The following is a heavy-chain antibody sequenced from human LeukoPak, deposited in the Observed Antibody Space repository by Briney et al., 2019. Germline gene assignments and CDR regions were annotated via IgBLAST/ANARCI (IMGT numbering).Heavy chain of an antibody. Sequence: ASXKVSCKASGFTFTAYYIHWVRQAPGQGLEWMGRINPDSGGTNSAQKFQGRVTMTRDTSMNTAYMELSRLRSDDTAVYYCARDLSGISSATDAFDMWGQGTLVTVSS. CDR1: GFTFTAYY. CDR3: ARDLSGISSATDAFDM. J-gene: IGHJ4*02. D-gene: IGHD1-14*01. V-gene: IGHV1-2*06. CDR2: INPDSGGT.